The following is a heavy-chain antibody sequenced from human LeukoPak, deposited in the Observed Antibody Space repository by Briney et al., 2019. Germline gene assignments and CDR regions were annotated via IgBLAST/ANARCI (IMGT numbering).Heavy chain of an antibody. CDR1: GFTFSNAW. CDR3: ARASAVAGTRHY. V-gene: IGHV3-21*01. D-gene: IGHD6-19*01. Sequence: SGGSLRLSCAASGFTFSNAWMSWVRQAPGKGLEWVSSISSSSSYRYYADSVKGRFTISRDNAKNSLYLQMNSLRAEDTAVYYCARASAVAGTRHYWGQGTLVTVSS. CDR2: ISSSSSYR. J-gene: IGHJ4*02.